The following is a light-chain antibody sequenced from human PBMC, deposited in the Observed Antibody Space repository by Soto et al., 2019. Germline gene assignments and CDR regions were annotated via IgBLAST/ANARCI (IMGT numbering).Light chain of an antibody. V-gene: IGLV2-11*01. J-gene: IGLJ3*02. CDR1: NSDVGGYNY. CDR3: CSYAGSYTWV. Sequence: QSALTQPRSVSGSPGQSVTISCTGANSDVGGYNYVSWCQQHPGKAPKLMIYDVSKRPSGVPDRFSGSKSGNTASLTISGLQAQDEADYYCCSYAGSYTWVFGGGAKLTVL. CDR2: DVS.